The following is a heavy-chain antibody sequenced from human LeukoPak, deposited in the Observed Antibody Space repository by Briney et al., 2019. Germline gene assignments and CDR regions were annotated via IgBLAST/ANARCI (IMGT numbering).Heavy chain of an antibody. V-gene: IGHV4-4*07. CDR2: THTNGRI. Sequence: PSETLSLTCTVFGDSISSYYWSWIRQAAGKGLEWIGRTHTNGRIDYNPSLKSRVSMSIDTSKNRFSLKVTSVTAADTAVYYCARVQLPDVTGAFDIWGQGTMVTVSS. CDR1: GDSISSYY. D-gene: IGHD5-24*01. CDR3: ARVQLPDVTGAFDI. J-gene: IGHJ3*02.